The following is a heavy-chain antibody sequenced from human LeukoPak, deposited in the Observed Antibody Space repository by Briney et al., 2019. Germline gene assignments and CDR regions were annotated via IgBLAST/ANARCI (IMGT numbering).Heavy chain of an antibody. CDR3: AREPYDILTGYYNPSGMDV. CDR2: IYYSGST. D-gene: IGHD3-9*01. V-gene: IGHV4-31*03. J-gene: IGHJ6*02. Sequence: TLSLTCTVSGGSISSGGYHWSWIRQHPGKGLEWIGYIYYSGSTYYNPSLKSRVTISVDTSKNQFSLKLSSVTAADTAVYYCAREPYDILTGYYNPSGMDVWGQGTTVTVSS. CDR1: GGSISSGGYH.